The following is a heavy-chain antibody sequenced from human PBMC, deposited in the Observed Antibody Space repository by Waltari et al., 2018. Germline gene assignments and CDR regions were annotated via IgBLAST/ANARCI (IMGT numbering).Heavy chain of an antibody. V-gene: IGHV3-23*01. D-gene: IGHD6-19*01. Sequence: EVQLLESGGALIQPGGSLKLSCAVSGFAFSSHAMSWVRQAPGKGMECVSASSGSGATTYYADSVKGRFTISRDNSKNTFYLQMTSLTADDTGIYYCAKEGLTVAATEDWGQGTLVTVSS. J-gene: IGHJ4*02. CDR1: GFAFSSHA. CDR3: AKEGLTVAATED. CDR2: SSGSGATT.